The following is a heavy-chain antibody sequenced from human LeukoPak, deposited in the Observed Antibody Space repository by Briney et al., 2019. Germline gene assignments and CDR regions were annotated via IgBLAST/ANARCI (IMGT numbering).Heavy chain of an antibody. D-gene: IGHD2-2*01. CDR2: IYPDDSDT. V-gene: IGHV5-51*01. CDR3: ARRVVPATDAFDI. Sequence: GESLKISCKGSGYSFTNYWIGWVRQMPGKGLEWMGIIYPDDSDTRYSPSFQGQVTISADKSISTTYLQWSSLKASDTAMYYCARRVVPATDAFDIWGQGTMVTVSS. J-gene: IGHJ3*02. CDR1: GYSFTNYW.